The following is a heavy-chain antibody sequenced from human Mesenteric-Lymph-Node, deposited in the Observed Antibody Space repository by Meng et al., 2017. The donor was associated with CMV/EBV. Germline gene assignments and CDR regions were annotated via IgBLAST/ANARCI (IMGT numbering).Heavy chain of an antibody. D-gene: IGHD3-10*01. CDR2: VNPNSGGT. V-gene: IGHV1-2*02. J-gene: IGHJ5*02. CDR3: AIGVSGGSGRFDP. Sequence: ASVKVSCKASGYTFTDYYIHWARQAPGQGLEWMGWVNPNSGGTNYAQKFQGRVTMTRATSISTAYMELSSLRSDDTAVYYCAIGVSGGSGRFDPWGQGTLVTVSS. CDR1: GYTFTDYY.